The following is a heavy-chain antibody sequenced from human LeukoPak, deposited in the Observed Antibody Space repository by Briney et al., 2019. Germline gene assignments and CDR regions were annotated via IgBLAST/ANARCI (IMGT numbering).Heavy chain of an antibody. V-gene: IGHV2-5*01. J-gene: IGHJ4*02. Sequence: SGPTLVKPTQTLTLTCTFSGFSLSTSGVGVGWIRQPPAKALEWLALIYWNDDKRYSPSLKSRLTITKDTSKNQVVLTMTNMDPVDTATYYCAHTVPEDERDYDSWSGYYTQPYYFDYWGQGTLVTVSS. CDR1: GFSLSTSGVG. CDR3: AHTVPEDERDYDSWSGYYTQPYYFDY. D-gene: IGHD3-3*01. CDR2: IYWNDDK.